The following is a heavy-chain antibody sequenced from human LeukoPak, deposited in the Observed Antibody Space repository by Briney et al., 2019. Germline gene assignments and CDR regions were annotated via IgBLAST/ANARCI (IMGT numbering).Heavy chain of an antibody. CDR2: IYYSGST. V-gene: IGHV4-39*07. CDR3: TRLWGDDPAYYFDY. CDR1: GGSISSSSYY. D-gene: IGHD2-21*02. Sequence: SETLSLTCTVSGGSISSSSYYWGWIRQPPGKGLEWIGSIYYSGSTYYNPSLKSRVTISVDTSKNQFSLKLSSVTAADTAVYYCTRLWGDDPAYYFDYWGQGTLVTVSS. J-gene: IGHJ4*02.